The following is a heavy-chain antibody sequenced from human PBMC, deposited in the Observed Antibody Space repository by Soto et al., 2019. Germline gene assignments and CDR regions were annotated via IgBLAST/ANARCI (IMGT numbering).Heavy chain of an antibody. J-gene: IGHJ4*02. CDR1: VNTFPSYD. CDR2: INPNSGNI. CDR3: ARGRASGSYYLLDY. D-gene: IGHD3-10*01. V-gene: IGHV1-8*01. Sequence: VSVKVSCKASVNTFPSYDIHWELQAPGHGLEWIGWINPNSGNIGYAQKFQRRVIMTRDTAIRTAYMEVSRLRSDETAVYYCARGRASGSYYLLDYWGQGTLVTVSS.